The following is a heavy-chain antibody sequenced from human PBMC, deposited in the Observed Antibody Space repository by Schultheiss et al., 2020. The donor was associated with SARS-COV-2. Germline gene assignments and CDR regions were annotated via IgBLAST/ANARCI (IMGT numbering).Heavy chain of an antibody. CDR2: IVVGSGNT. CDR1: GFTFTSSA. D-gene: IGHD1-26*01. CDR3: AARGIVGATEDAFDI. V-gene: IGHV1-58*02. Sequence: SVKVSCKASGFTFTSSAMQWVRQARGQRLEWIRWIVVGSGNTNYAQKFQERVTITRDMSTSTAYMELSSLRSEDTAVYYCAARGIVGATEDAFDIWGQGTMVTVSS. J-gene: IGHJ3*02.